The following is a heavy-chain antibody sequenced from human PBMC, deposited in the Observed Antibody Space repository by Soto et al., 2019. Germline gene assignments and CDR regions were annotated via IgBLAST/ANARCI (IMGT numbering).Heavy chain of an antibody. CDR3: PRDSPPIAS. D-gene: IGHD3-3*02. CDR1: GYTFTSYA. CDR2: ISAYNGYT. J-gene: IGHJ4*02. Sequence: QVQLVQSGAEVKKPGASVKVSCKASGYTFTSYAISWVRQAPGQGLERMGWISAYNGYTNYAQKLQSRVTVTTDTSKSTAYMALRRLRSDGTAVYDCPRDSPPIASGGQGTLVTVSS. V-gene: IGHV1-18*01.